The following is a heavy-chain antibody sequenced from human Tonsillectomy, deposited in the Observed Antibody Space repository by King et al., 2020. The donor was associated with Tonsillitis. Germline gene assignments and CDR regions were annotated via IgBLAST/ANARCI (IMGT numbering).Heavy chain of an antibody. CDR2: INAGNGNT. J-gene: IGHJ5*02. V-gene: IGHV1-3*01. CDR3: ARDPSTRYYYDSSGYRNWFDP. D-gene: IGHD3-22*01. Sequence: VQLVQSGAEVKKPGASVKVSCKASGYTFTSYAMHWVRQAPGQRLEWMGWINAGNGNTKYSQKFQGRVTITRDTSASTAYMELSSLRSEDTAVYYCARDPSTRYYYDSSGYRNWFDPWGQGTLVTVSS. CDR1: GYTFTSYA.